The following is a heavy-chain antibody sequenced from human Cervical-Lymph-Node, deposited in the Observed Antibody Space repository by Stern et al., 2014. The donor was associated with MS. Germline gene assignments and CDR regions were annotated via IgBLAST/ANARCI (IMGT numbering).Heavy chain of an antibody. V-gene: IGHV5-51*01. J-gene: IGHJ4*02. CDR3: ARHVQGFDY. CDR1: GYSFTIYY. Sequence: EVQLVQSGAEVKKPGESLKISCKLSGYSFTIYYIAWVRQMPGKGLEWMGVIYPYASDTTYSPSVQGQVTISADKSITTAYLQWSSLRASDTAMYYCARHVQGFDYWGQGTLVTVSS. CDR2: IYPYASDT.